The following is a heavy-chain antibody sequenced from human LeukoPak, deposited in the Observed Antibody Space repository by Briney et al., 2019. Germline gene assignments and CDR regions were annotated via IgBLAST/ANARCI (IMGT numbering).Heavy chain of an antibody. D-gene: IGHD3-3*01. Sequence: GGSLRLSCAASGFTFSNYAISWVRQAPGKGLQWVSDVSGSGDNTYYEDSVKGRFTISRDSSKDTLYLQMNNLRPDDTAVYYCAKKSFYDVGIEHYRPHFDYWGQGNLVTVSS. CDR1: GFTFSNYA. J-gene: IGHJ4*02. CDR2: VSGSGDNT. V-gene: IGHV3-23*01. CDR3: AKKSFYDVGIEHYRPHFDY.